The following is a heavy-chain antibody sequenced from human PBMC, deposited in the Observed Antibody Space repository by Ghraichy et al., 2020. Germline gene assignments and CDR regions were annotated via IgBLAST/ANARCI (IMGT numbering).Heavy chain of an antibody. D-gene: IGHD2-2*01. V-gene: IGHV1-69*13. CDR2: IIPIFGTA. Sequence: SVKVSCKASGGTFSSYAISWVRQAPGQGLEWMGGIIPIFGTANYAQKFQGRVTITADESTSTAYMELSSLRSEDTAVYYCARDIVVVPAAIVRWNFDPWGQGTLVTVSS. J-gene: IGHJ5*02. CDR3: ARDIVVVPAAIVRWNFDP. CDR1: GGTFSSYA.